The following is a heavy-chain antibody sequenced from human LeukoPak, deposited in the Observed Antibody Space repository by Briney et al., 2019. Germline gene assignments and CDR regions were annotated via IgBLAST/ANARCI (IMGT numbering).Heavy chain of an antibody. Sequence: ASVKVSCNASGYTFTSYDVNWVRQATGQRLEGRGWMNPSSGNTGFGQKFQGRVSLTRDTSTSTAYMELSSLRPDDTAVYYCTRGPSGYGLGWFDPWGQGTLVTVSS. D-gene: IGHD5-12*01. CDR1: GYTFTSYD. CDR3: TRGPSGYGLGWFDP. J-gene: IGHJ5*02. V-gene: IGHV1-8*01. CDR2: MNPSSGNT.